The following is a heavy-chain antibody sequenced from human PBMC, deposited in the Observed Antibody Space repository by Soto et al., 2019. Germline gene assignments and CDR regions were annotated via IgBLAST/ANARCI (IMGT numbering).Heavy chain of an antibody. V-gene: IGHV4-59*01. J-gene: IGHJ4*02. CDR3: AAGEASSRNLAPYYLDF. D-gene: IGHD6-13*01. CDR2: IHYSGTT. CDR1: GGSMGNYF. Sequence: KTWETLSLTCTVSGGSMGNYFWTWIRQPPGKGLEWIGYIHYSGTTSFFPSYNPSLRSRVTISEDTSKNQFSLKLLSVTTADTAVYFCAAGEASSRNLAPYYLDFWGQGTLVTVSS.